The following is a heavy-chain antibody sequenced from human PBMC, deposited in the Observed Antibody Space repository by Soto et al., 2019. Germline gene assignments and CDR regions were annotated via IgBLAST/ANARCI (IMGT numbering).Heavy chain of an antibody. CDR1: GFTFSSYE. Sequence: EVQLVESGGGLVQPGGSLRLSCAASGFTFSSYEMNWVRQAPGKGLEWVSYISSSGSIIYYADSVKGRFTISRDNAKNSLYLQMNSLRAEDTAVYYCARGVLYYYDSSGYPHWFDPWGQGTLVIVSS. CDR2: ISSSGSII. CDR3: ARGVLYYYDSSGYPHWFDP. J-gene: IGHJ5*02. V-gene: IGHV3-48*03. D-gene: IGHD3-22*01.